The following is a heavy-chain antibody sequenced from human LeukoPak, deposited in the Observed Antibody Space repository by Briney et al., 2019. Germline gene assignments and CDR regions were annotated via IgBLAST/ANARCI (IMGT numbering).Heavy chain of an antibody. V-gene: IGHV4-34*01. CDR3: ARSDDSSGYYDDNWFDP. CDR2: IYYSGST. J-gene: IGHJ5*02. Sequence: PSETLSLTCAVYGGSFSGYYWSWIRQPPGKGLEWIGSIYYSGSTYYNPSLKSRVTISVDTSKNQFSLKLSSVTAADTAVYYCARSDDSSGYYDDNWFDPWGQGTLVTVSS. CDR1: GGSFSGYY. D-gene: IGHD3-22*01.